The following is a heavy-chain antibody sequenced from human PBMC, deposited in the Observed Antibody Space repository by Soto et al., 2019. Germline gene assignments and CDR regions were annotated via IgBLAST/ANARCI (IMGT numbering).Heavy chain of an antibody. V-gene: IGHV3-23*01. J-gene: IGHJ4*02. Sequence: LRLSCAASGFTFSSYAMSWVRQAPGKGLEWVSAISGSGGSTYYADSVKGRFTISRDNSKNTLYLQMNSLRAEDTAVYYCAKGGDITMIVVVISWGQGTLVTVSS. CDR1: GFTFSSYA. D-gene: IGHD3-22*01. CDR3: AKGGDITMIVVVIS. CDR2: ISGSGGST.